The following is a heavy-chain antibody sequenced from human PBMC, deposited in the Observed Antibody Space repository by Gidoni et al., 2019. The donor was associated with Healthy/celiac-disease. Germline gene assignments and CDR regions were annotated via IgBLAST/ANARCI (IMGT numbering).Heavy chain of an antibody. Sequence: QVQLVQSGAVVKKPGASVMVSCKASGYTFPSYYMHLVRQSPGQGLEWMGIINPSGGSTSYAQKFQGRVTMTRDTSTSTVYMELSSLRSEDTAVYYCAREFPSRGLDYWGQGTLVTVSS. V-gene: IGHV1-46*01. CDR2: INPSGGST. D-gene: IGHD6-13*01. CDR3: AREFPSRGLDY. J-gene: IGHJ4*02. CDR1: GYTFPSYY.